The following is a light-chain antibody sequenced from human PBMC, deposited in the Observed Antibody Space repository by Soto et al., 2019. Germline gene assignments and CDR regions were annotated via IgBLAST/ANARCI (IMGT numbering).Light chain of an antibody. CDR1: SSDIGAYNY. V-gene: IGLV2-8*01. CDR2: EVS. J-gene: IGLJ3*02. CDR3: GSYAGSTARWV. Sequence: QSALTQPPSASGSPGQSVTISCTGTSSDIGAYNYVSWYQQHPGKAPKLMIHEVSKRPSGVPERLSGSKTGTTASLTVSGLKAEGEGDYNCGSYAGSTARWVLAGGTRPTV.